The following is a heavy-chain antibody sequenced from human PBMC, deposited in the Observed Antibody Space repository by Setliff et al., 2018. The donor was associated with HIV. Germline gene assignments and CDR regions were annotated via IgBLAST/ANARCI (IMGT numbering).Heavy chain of an antibody. CDR1: GGSISTINW. V-gene: IGHV4-4*02. CDR3: ARDWNHYFYYMDV. D-gene: IGHD1-1*01. Sequence: SETLSLTCAVSGGSISTINWWNWVRQPPGKGLEWIGEIYHTGSTHYNPSLKSRLTISVDTSKNQFSLKLTSVTAADTAVYYCARDWNHYFYYMDVWGKGTTVTVSS. CDR2: IYHTGST. J-gene: IGHJ6*03.